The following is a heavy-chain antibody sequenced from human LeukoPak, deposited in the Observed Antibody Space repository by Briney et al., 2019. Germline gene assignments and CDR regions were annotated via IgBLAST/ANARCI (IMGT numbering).Heavy chain of an antibody. CDR3: ARDGVDINDFDY. Sequence: PGGSLRLSCAASGFTFSNFGMHWVRQAPGKGLEWVAVIFYDGSSKYYADSVKARFTISRGNSDNTLFLQMNSLTAEDTAVYYCARDGVDINDFDYWGQGTLVTVSS. CDR2: IFYDGSSK. CDR1: GFTFSNFG. D-gene: IGHD2-8*01. V-gene: IGHV3-33*01. J-gene: IGHJ4*02.